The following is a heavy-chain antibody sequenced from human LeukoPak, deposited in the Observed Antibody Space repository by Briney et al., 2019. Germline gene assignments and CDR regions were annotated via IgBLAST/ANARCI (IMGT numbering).Heavy chain of an antibody. D-gene: IGHD4-17*01. Sequence: PGGSLRLSCAASGFTFSSYSMSWVRQAPGKGLEWVSGISGGGDRIHYAESVKGRFTISRDNSKNTVYLQMNSPRAEDTAVYYCAKDLDGDPEYWGQGTLVTVSS. J-gene: IGHJ4*02. CDR2: ISGGGDRI. CDR1: GFTFSSYS. CDR3: AKDLDGDPEY. V-gene: IGHV3-23*01.